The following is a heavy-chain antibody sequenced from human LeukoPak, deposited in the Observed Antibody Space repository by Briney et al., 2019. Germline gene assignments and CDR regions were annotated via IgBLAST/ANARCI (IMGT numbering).Heavy chain of an antibody. V-gene: IGHV3-7*01. CDR2: INKDGSEK. CDR3: ARDYSSGWYKGFDY. CDR1: GFTFTNYW. J-gene: IGHJ4*02. D-gene: IGHD6-19*01. Sequence: GSLRLSCAASGFTFTNYWMAWLRRAPGRGLEWVANINKDGSEKYYLGSVRGRFTISRDNAKNSLYLQMNSLRAEDTAVYYCARDYSSGWYKGFDYWGQGTLVTVSS.